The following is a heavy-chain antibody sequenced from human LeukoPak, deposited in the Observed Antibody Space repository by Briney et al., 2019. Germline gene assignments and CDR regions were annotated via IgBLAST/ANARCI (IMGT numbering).Heavy chain of an antibody. D-gene: IGHD3-3*01. CDR3: AKGFSSGGFDY. V-gene: IGHV3-48*04. J-gene: IGHJ4*02. CDR2: ISTRSGTI. Sequence: GGSLRLSCAASGFTFSNYGMNWVRQAPGKGLEWVSYISTRSGTIYYADSVKGRFTISRDNAKNSLYLQMNSLRANDTAVYYCAKGFSSGGFDYWGQGTLVTVSS. CDR1: GFTFSNYG.